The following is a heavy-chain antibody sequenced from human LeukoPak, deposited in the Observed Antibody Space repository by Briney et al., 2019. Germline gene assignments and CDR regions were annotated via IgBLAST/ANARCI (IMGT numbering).Heavy chain of an antibody. D-gene: IGHD3-10*01. CDR3: ARGYGSGSYYNIRCDY. Sequence: GASVTVSCKASGGTFSSYAISWVRQAPGQGLEWMGRIIPILGIANYAQKFQGRVTITADKSTSTAYMELSSLRSEDTAVYYCARGYGSGSYYNIRCDYWGQGTLVTVSS. CDR2: IIPILGIA. CDR1: GGTFSSYA. J-gene: IGHJ4*02. V-gene: IGHV1-69*04.